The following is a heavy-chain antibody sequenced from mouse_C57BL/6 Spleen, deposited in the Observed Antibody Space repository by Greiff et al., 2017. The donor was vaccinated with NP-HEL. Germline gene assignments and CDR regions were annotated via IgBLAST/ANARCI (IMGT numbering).Heavy chain of an antibody. J-gene: IGHJ3*01. CDR3: ASYDYDSAWFAY. CDR1: GYTFTSYG. V-gene: IGHV1-81*01. D-gene: IGHD2-4*01. Sequence: QVQLQQSGAELARPGASVKLSCKASGYTFTSYGISWVKQRTGQGLEWIGEIYPRSGNTYYNEKFKGKATLTADKSSSTAYMELRSLTSEDSAVYFCASYDYDSAWFAYWGQGTLVTVSA. CDR2: IYPRSGNT.